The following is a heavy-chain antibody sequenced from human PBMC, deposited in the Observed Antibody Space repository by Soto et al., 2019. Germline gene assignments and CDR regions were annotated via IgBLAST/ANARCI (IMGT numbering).Heavy chain of an antibody. V-gene: IGHV6-1*01. CDR2: TFYMSKWYN. D-gene: IGHD6-19*01. J-gene: IGHJ6*02. CDR3: ARGPLIAVAGTRYYYYGMDV. CDR1: GDSVSSNSAA. Sequence: SQTLSLTCAISGDSVSSNSAAWNWIRQSPSRDLKWLGRTFYMSKWYNDYAVSVKSRITINPDTSKNQFSLQLNSVTPEDTAVYYCARGPLIAVAGTRYYYYGMDVWGQGTTVTVSS.